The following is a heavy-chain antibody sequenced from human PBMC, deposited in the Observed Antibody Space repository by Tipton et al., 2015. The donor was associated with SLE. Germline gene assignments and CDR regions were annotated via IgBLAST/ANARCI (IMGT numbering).Heavy chain of an antibody. CDR2: VYYTGST. CDR1: GGSISSHY. V-gene: IGHV4-59*11. J-gene: IGHJ6*02. Sequence: TLSLTCTVSGGSISSHYWSWIRQPPGKGLEWIGYVYYTGSTNYNPSLKSRVTISLDTSKNQFSLKLSSVTAADTAVYYCARDPGDSYWDYYYGMDVWGQGTMVTVSS. D-gene: IGHD3-10*01. CDR3: ARDPGDSYWDYYYGMDV.